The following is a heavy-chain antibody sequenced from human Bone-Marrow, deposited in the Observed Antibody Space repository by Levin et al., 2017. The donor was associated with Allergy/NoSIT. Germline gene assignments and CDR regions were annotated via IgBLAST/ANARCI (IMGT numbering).Heavy chain of an antibody. CDR2: IYPGDSDT. V-gene: IGHV5-51*01. D-gene: IGHD1-26*01. J-gene: IGHJ4*02. CDR3: ATVRPYSGTYFIDY. CDR1: GYSFTNFW. Sequence: GESLMISCKVSGYSFTNFWIGWVRQMPGKGLEWMGVIYPGDSDTRYSPSFQGQVTISADKSISTGYLQWSSLKASDTAMYYCATVRPYSGTYFIDYWGQGTLVTISS.